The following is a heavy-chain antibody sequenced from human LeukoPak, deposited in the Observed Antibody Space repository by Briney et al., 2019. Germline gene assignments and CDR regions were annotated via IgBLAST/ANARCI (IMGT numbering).Heavy chain of an antibody. CDR1: GGSISSHP. D-gene: IGHD5-12*01. Sequence: ASVKVSCTASGGSISSHPVSWVRQAPGQGLEWMGGIIPVFGTADYAQKFQGRITITADTSTSTVFMEWSSLRIEDTGVYFCATGDSGRGPFDYWGQGTQVTV. J-gene: IGHJ4*02. CDR3: ATGDSGRGPFDY. V-gene: IGHV1-69*06. CDR2: IIPVFGTA.